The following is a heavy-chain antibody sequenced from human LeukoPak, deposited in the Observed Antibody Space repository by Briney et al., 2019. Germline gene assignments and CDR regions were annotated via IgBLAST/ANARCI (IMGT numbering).Heavy chain of an antibody. J-gene: IGHJ4*02. CDR1: GFTFSSDS. Sequence: GGSLRLSCTASGFTFSSDSMNWVRQVPGKELEWVAIIKSDGIEEHYLDSVKGRFTISRDNAINLLFLEMNNLRAEDTAVDYCAGGGGYLIEYWGEGTLVTVSS. V-gene: IGHV3-7*01. D-gene: IGHD3-22*01. CDR3: AGGGGYLIEY. CDR2: IKSDGIEE.